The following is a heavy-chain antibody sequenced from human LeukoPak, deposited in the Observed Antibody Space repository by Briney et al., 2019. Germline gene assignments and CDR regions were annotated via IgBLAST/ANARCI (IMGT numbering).Heavy chain of an antibody. CDR1: GFTFDDYT. V-gene: IGHV3-43*01. D-gene: IGHD4-17*01. CDR3: AKGGGYGDRQDYYYYMDV. J-gene: IGHJ6*03. CDR2: ISWDGGST. Sequence: AGGSLRLSCAASGFTFDDYTMHWVRQAPGKGLEWVSLISWDGGSTYYADSVKGRLTISRDNSKNSLYLQMNSLRTEDTALYYCAKGGGYGDRQDYYYYMDVWGKGTTVTVSS.